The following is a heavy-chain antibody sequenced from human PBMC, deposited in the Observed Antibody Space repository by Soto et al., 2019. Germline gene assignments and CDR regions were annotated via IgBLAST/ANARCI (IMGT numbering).Heavy chain of an antibody. J-gene: IGHJ6*02. V-gene: IGHV4-59*01. Sequence: SETLSLTCTVSGGSISSYYWSWIRQSPGKGLEWIGYIPYSGSTKSNPSLKSRVTISVDTSRNQVSLKLSSVTAADSVVYFCARARYQLLHPYYYGMDVWGQGTTVTVSS. CDR3: ARARYQLLHPYYYGMDV. CDR2: IPYSGST. D-gene: IGHD2-2*01. CDR1: GGSISSYY.